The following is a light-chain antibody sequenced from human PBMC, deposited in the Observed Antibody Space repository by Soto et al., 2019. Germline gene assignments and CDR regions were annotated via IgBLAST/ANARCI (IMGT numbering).Light chain of an antibody. CDR3: CSYAASYNFSV. J-gene: IGLJ1*01. CDR1: SSDVGGYNY. V-gene: IGLV2-11*01. Sequence: QSVLTQPRSVSGSPRQSVTISCTATSSDVGGYNYVSWYQQHPGKDPKLMIYDVSKRPSGVPDRFSGSKSGNTASLTISGLQAEDEADYYCCSYAASYNFSVCGSGTKVTVL. CDR2: DVS.